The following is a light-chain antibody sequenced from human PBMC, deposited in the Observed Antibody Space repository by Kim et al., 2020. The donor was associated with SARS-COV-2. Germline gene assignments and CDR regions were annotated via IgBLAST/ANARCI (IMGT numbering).Light chain of an antibody. V-gene: IGKV3-11*01. J-gene: IGKJ2*01. Sequence: LSPGERATLACRASTSVSSYLAWYQQKPGQAPRLRIYDACNRATGIPARFSGSGSGTDFTLTISSLEPEDFAVYYCQQRSNWSYTFGQGTKLEI. CDR3: QQRSNWSYT. CDR2: DAC. CDR1: TSVSSY.